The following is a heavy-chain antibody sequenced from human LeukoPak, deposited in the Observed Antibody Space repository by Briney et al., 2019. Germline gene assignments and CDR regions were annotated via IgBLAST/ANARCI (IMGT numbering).Heavy chain of an antibody. CDR1: GFTVSSNY. V-gene: IGHV3-66*02. CDR3: ARGITGTNNWFDP. Sequence: GGSLRLSCAASGFTVSSNYMTWVRQAPGKGLEWVSLIYSGGGTYYADSAKGRFTISRDNSKNTLYLQMNSLRAEDTAVYYCARGITGTNNWFDPWGQGTLVTVSS. CDR2: IYSGGGT. J-gene: IGHJ5*02. D-gene: IGHD1/OR15-1a*01.